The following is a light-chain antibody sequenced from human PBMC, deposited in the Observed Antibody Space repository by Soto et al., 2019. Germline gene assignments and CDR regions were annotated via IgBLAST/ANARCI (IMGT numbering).Light chain of an antibody. CDR1: ASNVGTYNY. CDR2: DVT. V-gene: IGLV2-14*01. CDR3: NSYPSSQTGV. J-gene: IGLJ1*01. Sequence: QSALTQPASVSGSPGQSITISCTGTASNVGTYNYVSWYQQYPDKVPKLLIYDVTKRPPGVSDRFSGSKSGNTASLTISGLQAEDEADYYCNSYPSSQTGVFGTGTKVTVL.